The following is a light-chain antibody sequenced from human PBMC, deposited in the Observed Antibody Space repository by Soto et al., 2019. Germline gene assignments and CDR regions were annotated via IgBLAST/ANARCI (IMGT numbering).Light chain of an antibody. CDR2: EVS. V-gene: IGLV2-14*01. J-gene: IGLJ1*01. CDR1: SSDVGGYNS. CDR3: DSYTSSSSYA. Sequence: QSVLAQPASVSGSPGQSVIISCTGTSSDVGGYNSVSWYQQHPGKAPKLMTYEVSKRPSGVPDRFSGSKSGNTASLTVSGLQSEDEADYYCDSYTSSSSYAFGTGTKVTVL.